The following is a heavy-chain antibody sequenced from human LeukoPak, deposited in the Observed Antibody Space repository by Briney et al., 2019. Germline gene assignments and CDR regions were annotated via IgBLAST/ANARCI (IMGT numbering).Heavy chain of an antibody. CDR3: ARDYGSGSYYDHNWFDP. CDR1: GYTFTTYG. CDR2: ISDYNGNT. Sequence: ASVKVSCKASGYTFTTYGISWVRQAPGQGLEWMGWISDYNGNTNYAQKLQGRVTMTTDTSTSTAYMELRTLRSDDTAVYYCARDYGSGSYYDHNWFDPWGQGTLVTVSS. J-gene: IGHJ5*02. V-gene: IGHV1-18*01. D-gene: IGHD3-10*01.